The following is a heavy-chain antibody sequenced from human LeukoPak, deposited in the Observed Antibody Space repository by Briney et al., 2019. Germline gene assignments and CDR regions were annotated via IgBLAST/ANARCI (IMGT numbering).Heavy chain of an antibody. CDR1: GFTFGNFW. V-gene: IGHV3-7*01. Sequence: GGSLRLSYAASGFTFGNFWMSWVRQAPGRGLKWVASMKGDASLIYYVDSVKGRFTISRDNARNSLYLQMNSLRVEDTAVYFCARLFGGVTTFDYWGQEALVTVSS. CDR3: ARLFGGVTTFDY. CDR2: MKGDASLI. D-gene: IGHD2-8*02. J-gene: IGHJ4*02.